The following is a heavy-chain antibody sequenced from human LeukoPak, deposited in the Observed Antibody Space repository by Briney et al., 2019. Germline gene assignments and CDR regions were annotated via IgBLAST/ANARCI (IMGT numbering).Heavy chain of an antibody. J-gene: IGHJ4*02. CDR3: ARDRDAEFIAVAGVDY. D-gene: IGHD6-19*01. V-gene: IGHV1-8*01. CDR2: MNPNSGNT. CDR1: GYTFTSYD. Sequence: ASVKVSCKASGYTFTSYDINWVRQATGQGLEWMGWMNPNSGNTGYAQKFQGRVTMARNTSISTAYKELSSLRSDDTAVYYCARDRDAEFIAVAGVDYWGQGTLVTVSS.